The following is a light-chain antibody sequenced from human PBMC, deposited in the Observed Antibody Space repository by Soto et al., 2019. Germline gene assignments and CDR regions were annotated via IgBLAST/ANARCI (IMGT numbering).Light chain of an antibody. V-gene: IGLV1-51*01. CDR3: GAWDGSLSAWV. CDR2: END. CDR1: VSDIGKNY. J-gene: IGLJ3*02. Sequence: QSVLTQPPSVSAAPGQKVTISCSGSVSDIGKNYVSWYQQVPGTAPKLLIYENDKRPSGIPDRFSGSKSGTSAALGITGLQTGDEADYYCGAWDGSLSAWVFGGGTKVTVL.